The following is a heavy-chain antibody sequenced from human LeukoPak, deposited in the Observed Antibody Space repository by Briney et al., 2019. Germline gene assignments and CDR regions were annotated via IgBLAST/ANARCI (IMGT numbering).Heavy chain of an antibody. Sequence: GGSLRLSCAASGFSFEVYGMHWVRQAPGKGLEWVELIWNDGSKTYYVDSVKGRFTISRDNSKNTVDLQMNSLRGEDTAVYYCARYGGVAPGSKMDVWGQGTTATVSS. J-gene: IGHJ6*02. CDR3: ARYGGVAPGSKMDV. V-gene: IGHV3-33*01. CDR2: IWNDGSKT. CDR1: GFSFEVYG. D-gene: IGHD3-16*01.